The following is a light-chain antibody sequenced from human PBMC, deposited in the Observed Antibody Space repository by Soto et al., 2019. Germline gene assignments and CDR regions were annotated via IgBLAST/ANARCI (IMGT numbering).Light chain of an antibody. CDR2: KAS. CDR1: QSINSC. V-gene: IGKV1-5*03. J-gene: IGKJ1*01. CDR3: QHYLASPWT. Sequence: DIQMTQSPSTLSASVGDRVTITCRASQSINSCLAWYQQKPGKAPKLLIYKASSLESGVPSRFSGSESGTDFTLTITSLPPDDFATYYCQHYLASPWTFGRGTKVEV.